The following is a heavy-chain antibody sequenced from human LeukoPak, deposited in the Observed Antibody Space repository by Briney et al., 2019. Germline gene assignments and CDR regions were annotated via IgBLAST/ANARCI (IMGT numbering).Heavy chain of an antibody. CDR2: IYHSGST. CDR3: ARHILANYYDSSGYSFDY. V-gene: IGHV4-30-2*01. CDR1: GGSISSGGYS. D-gene: IGHD3-22*01. Sequence: SETLSLTCAVSGGSISSGGYSWSWIRQPPGKGLEWIGYIYHSGSTYYNPSLKSRVTISVDRSKNQFSLKLSSVTAADTAVYYCARHILANYYDSSGYSFDYWGQGTLVTVSS. J-gene: IGHJ4*02.